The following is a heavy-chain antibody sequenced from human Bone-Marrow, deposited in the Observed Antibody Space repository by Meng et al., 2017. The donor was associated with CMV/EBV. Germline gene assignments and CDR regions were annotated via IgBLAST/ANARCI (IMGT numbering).Heavy chain of an antibody. Sequence: GPLRLSCTVSGYSISSGFFWGWIRQPPGKGLEWIGNIYHRGNTYYNSSLKSRVTISVDTSKNQFSLKLSSVTVADTAVYYCARVALAARPEGYYFDFWGQGTLVTVSS. CDR3: ARVALAARPEGYYFDF. CDR1: GYSISSGFF. J-gene: IGHJ4*02. CDR2: IYHRGNT. D-gene: IGHD6-6*01. V-gene: IGHV4-38-2*02.